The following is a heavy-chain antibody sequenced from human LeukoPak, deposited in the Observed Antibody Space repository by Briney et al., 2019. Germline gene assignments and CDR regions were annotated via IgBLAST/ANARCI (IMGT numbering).Heavy chain of an antibody. CDR1: GFTFSSYG. CDR3: AKSGLATTYYMDI. D-gene: IGHD1-1*01. CDR2: ISGSGGST. Sequence: GGSLRLSCAASGFTFSSYGMSWVRQAPGKGLEWVSAISGSGGSTYYAGSVKGRFTISRDNSKNTLYLQMSSLRAEDTAVYYCAKSGLATTYYMDIWGKGTTVTISS. V-gene: IGHV3-23*01. J-gene: IGHJ6*03.